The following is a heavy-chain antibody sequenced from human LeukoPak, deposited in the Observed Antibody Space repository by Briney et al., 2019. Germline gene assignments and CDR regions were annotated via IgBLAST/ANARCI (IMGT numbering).Heavy chain of an antibody. D-gene: IGHD6-13*01. J-gene: IGHJ5*02. CDR2: IIPIFGTA. CDR3: ARGAGSYSSSWYNWFDP. V-gene: IGHV1-69*13. CDR1: GYTFTSYG. Sequence: SVKVSCKASGYTFTSYGISWVRQAPGQGLEWMGGIIPIFGTANYAQKFQGRVTITADESTSTAYMELSSLRSEDTAVYYCARGAGSYSSSWYNWFDPWGQGTLVTVSS.